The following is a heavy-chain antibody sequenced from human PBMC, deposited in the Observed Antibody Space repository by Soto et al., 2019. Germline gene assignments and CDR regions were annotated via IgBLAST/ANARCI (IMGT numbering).Heavy chain of an antibody. V-gene: IGHV1-69*02. CDR1: GYTFYSHS. Sequence: SVKVSCKASGYTFYSHSISWVRQATGQGLEWMGRIIPIFGIANYAQKFQGRVTITADKSTSTAYMELSSLRSEDTAVYYCARYSYGTSYFDYWGQGTLVTVSS. CDR3: ARYSYGTSYFDY. CDR2: IIPIFGIA. D-gene: IGHD5-18*01. J-gene: IGHJ4*02.